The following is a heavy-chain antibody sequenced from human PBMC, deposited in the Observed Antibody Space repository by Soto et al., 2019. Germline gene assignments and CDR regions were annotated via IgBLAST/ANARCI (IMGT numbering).Heavy chain of an antibody. CDR1: GFTFSSYG. D-gene: IGHD1-26*01. J-gene: IGHJ3*02. CDR3: AKFSGAYSGSYWDAFDI. V-gene: IGHV3-30*18. CDR2: ISYDGSNK. Sequence: LRLSCAASGFTFSSYGMHWVRQAPGKGLEWVAVISYDGSNKYYADSVKGRFTISRDNSKNTLYLQMNSLRAEDTAVYYCAKFSGAYSGSYWDAFDIWGQGTMVTVSS.